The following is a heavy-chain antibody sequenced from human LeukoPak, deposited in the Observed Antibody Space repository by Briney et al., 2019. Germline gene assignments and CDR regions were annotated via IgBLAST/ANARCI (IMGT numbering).Heavy chain of an antibody. Sequence: PSETLSLTCAVYGGSFSGYYWSWIRQPPGKGLEWIGEINHSGSTNYNPSLKSRVTISVDTSKNQFSLKLSSVTAADTAVYYCARVRRPLLRFLEWFFFDYWGQGTLVTVSS. CDR2: INHSGST. J-gene: IGHJ4*02. D-gene: IGHD3-3*01. CDR3: ARVRRPLLRFLEWFFFDY. CDR1: GGSFSGYY. V-gene: IGHV4-34*01.